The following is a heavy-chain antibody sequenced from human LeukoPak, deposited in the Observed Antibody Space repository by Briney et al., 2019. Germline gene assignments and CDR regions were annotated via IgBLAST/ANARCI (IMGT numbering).Heavy chain of an antibody. D-gene: IGHD3-3*01. Sequence: GGSLRLSCAASGFTFSSHAMSWVRQAPGKGLEWVSVISGSGDSTYYADSVKGRFTISRDNSKNTLYLQMNSLRAEDTAVYYCAWGGSGYYAYWGQGTLVTVSS. CDR1: GFTFSSHA. CDR2: ISGSGDST. J-gene: IGHJ4*02. V-gene: IGHV3-23*01. CDR3: AWGGSGYYAY.